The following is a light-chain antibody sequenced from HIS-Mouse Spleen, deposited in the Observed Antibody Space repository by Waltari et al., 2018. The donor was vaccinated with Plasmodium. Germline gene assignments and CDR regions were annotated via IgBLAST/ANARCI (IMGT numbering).Light chain of an antibody. V-gene: IGLV3-10*01. CDR3: YSTDSSGNHRV. Sequence: SYELTQPPSVSVSPGQTARITCSGDALPKYAYWYQQKSGQAPVLVIYEDSKRPSGIPGRFSGSSSGTMATLTISGAQVEDEADYYCYSTDSSGNHRVFGGGTKLTVL. CDR1: ALPKY. CDR2: EDS. J-gene: IGLJ3*02.